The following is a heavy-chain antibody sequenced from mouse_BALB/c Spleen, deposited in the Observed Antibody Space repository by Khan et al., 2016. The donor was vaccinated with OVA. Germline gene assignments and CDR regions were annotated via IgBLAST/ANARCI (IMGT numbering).Heavy chain of an antibody. V-gene: IGHV1-20*02. J-gene: IGHJ2*01. CDR3: AGIYGSDFDY. CDR2: INPHFGVT. Sequence: EVQLQQSGPELVKPGASVKISCKASGYSFTGYFMHWVMQSHGKSLEWIGRINPHFGVTFYNQKFVDKATLTVDESSSTADLELRRLVSEDSAVFYGAGIYGSDFDYWGQATTLTVSS. D-gene: IGHD1-1*01. CDR1: GYSFTGYF.